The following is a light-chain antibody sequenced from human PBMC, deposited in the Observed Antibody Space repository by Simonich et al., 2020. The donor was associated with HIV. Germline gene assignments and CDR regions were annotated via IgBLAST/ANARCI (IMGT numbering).Light chain of an antibody. CDR3: QQYHSTPNT. Sequence: DIVMTQSPDSLAVSLGERATIKCKSSQSVLYSSNNKNYLAWYQQKPGQPPKLLIYWASTRESGVPDRFSGSGSGTDFTLTISSLQAEDVAVYYCQQYHSTPNTFGQGTKLELK. CDR1: QSVLYSSNNKNY. V-gene: IGKV4-1*01. CDR2: WAS. J-gene: IGKJ2*01.